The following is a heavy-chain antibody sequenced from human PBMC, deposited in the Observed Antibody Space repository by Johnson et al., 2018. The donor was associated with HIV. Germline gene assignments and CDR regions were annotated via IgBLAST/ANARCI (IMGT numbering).Heavy chain of an antibody. CDR1: GVKLDDYA. J-gene: IGHJ3*02. CDR3: AKDCRDCGTFDI. V-gene: IGHV3-9*01. D-gene: IGHD2-21*02. CDR2: ISWNSHIV. Sequence: VQLVESGGGLVQPGRSLRLSCVASGVKLDDYALHWVRQPPGQGLEWVAGISWNSHIVDSADSVKGRVTISRDTAKNSLYLQMNSLRVEDTALYYCAKDCRDCGTFDIWGQGTMVTVSS.